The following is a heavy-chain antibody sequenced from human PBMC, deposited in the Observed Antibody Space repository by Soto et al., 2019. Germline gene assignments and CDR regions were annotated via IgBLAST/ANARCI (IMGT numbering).Heavy chain of an antibody. CDR1: GGTFRNHV. Sequence: GASVKVSCKASGGTFRNHVFNWVRQAPGQGLEWMGGIIPIIGTPNYAQKFQGRVTITADASTNTVYLDVSSLRSQDTAVYYCARDLELRDGKIYNLDYWGQGTLVTVSS. CDR2: IIPIIGTP. J-gene: IGHJ4*02. D-gene: IGHD1-1*01. CDR3: ARDLELRDGKIYNLDY. V-gene: IGHV1-69*13.